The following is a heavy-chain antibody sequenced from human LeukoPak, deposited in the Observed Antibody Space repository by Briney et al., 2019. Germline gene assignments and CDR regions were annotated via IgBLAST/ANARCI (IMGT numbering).Heavy chain of an antibody. CDR3: ARQGYSSSWRVWSDP. J-gene: IGHJ5*02. Sequence: PSETLSLTCTVSGGSISSYYWSWIRQPPGKGLEWIGYIYYSGSTNYNPSLKSRVTISVDTSKNQFSLKLSSVTAADTAVYYCARQGYSSSWRVWSDPWGQGTLVTVSS. CDR1: GGSISSYY. V-gene: IGHV4-59*08. D-gene: IGHD6-13*01. CDR2: IYYSGST.